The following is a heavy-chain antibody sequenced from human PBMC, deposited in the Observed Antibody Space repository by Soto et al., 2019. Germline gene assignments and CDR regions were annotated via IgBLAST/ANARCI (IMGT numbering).Heavy chain of an antibody. D-gene: IGHD1-1*01. V-gene: IGHV4-59*01. CDR3: ARVRNWNDGLGS. J-gene: IGHJ5*02. CDR2: IYYSGKT. CDR1: GGSISSYY. Sequence: QVQLQESGPGLVKPSETLSLTCTVSGGSISSYYWSWIRQPPGKGLEWIGYIYYSGKTYYNPSLKSRVTISVDTSKNQFSLKLTSVTAADTAVYYCARVRNWNDGLGSWGQGALVTVSS.